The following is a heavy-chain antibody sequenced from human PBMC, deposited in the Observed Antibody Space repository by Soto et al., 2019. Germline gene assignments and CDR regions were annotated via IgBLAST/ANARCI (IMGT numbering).Heavy chain of an antibody. CDR3: ARWFGGTMVRGVPGIFDY. D-gene: IGHD3-10*01. Sequence: PSETRSLTYAVSGGSIRSSNWRSWVRQPPGRGLEWIGEIYHSGSTNYNPSLKSRVTISVDKSKNQFSLKLSSVTAADTAVYYCARWFGGTMVRGVPGIFDYWGQGTLVTVS. CDR1: GGSIRSSNW. J-gene: IGHJ4*02. CDR2: IYHSGST. V-gene: IGHV4-4*02.